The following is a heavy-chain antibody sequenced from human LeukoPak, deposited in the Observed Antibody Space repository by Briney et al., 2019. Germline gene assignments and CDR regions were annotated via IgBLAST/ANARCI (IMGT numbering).Heavy chain of an antibody. D-gene: IGHD2/OR15-2a*01. CDR1: GYTFTGYY. J-gene: IGHJ5*02. CDR2: INPNSGGT. CDR3: ARYPPDCTSTTCRPGDWFDP. Sequence: ASVNVSCTASGYTFTGYYMQWVRQAPGQGLEWMGWINPNSGGTNYANRFQGRVIMTRDTSISTAYMEMSNLRSDDTAVYYCARYPPDCTSTTCRPGDWFDPWGQGTLVTVSS. V-gene: IGHV1-2*02.